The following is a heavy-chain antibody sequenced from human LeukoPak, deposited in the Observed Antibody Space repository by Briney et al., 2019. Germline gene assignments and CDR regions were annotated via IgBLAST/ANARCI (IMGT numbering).Heavy chain of an antibody. D-gene: IGHD3-22*01. CDR2: ISSSSGYI. CDR3: VRYDSSGRDAFDI. V-gene: IGHV3-21*05. Sequence: PGGSLRLSCAPSGFTFSSYSMNWVRQAPGKGLGWDSYISSSSGYIDYAGCVKGRFPISRDNSKSTLYLQMNSLRAEDTAVYYCVRYDSSGRDAFDIWGQGTMVTVSS. J-gene: IGHJ3*02. CDR1: GFTFSSYS.